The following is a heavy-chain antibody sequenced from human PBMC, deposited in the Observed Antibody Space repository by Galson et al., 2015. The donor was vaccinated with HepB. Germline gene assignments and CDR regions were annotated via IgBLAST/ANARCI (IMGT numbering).Heavy chain of an antibody. CDR1: GFTFSSYA. J-gene: IGHJ6*02. Sequence: SLRLSCAASGFTFSSYAMHWVRQVPGKGLEWVAVISYDGSNKYYADSVKGRFTISRDNSKNTLYLQMNSLRAEDTAVYYCARDYASSWYFNHYYGMDVWGQGTAVTVSS. CDR3: ARDYASSWYFNHYYGMDV. D-gene: IGHD6-13*01. V-gene: IGHV3-30*04. CDR2: ISYDGSNK.